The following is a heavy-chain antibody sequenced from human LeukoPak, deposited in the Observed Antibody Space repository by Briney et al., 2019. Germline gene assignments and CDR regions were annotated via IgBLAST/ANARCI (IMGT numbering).Heavy chain of an antibody. CDR2: ISWNSGSI. Sequence: GGSLRLSCAASGFTFDDYAMHWVRQAPGKGLEWVSGISWNSGSIAYADSVKGRFTISRDNAKNSLYLQMNSLRAEDMAFYYCAKNRRRGYFGSGSNFDYWGQGTLVTVSS. CDR3: AKNRRRGYFGSGSNFDY. CDR1: GFTFDDYA. J-gene: IGHJ4*02. D-gene: IGHD3-10*01. V-gene: IGHV3-9*03.